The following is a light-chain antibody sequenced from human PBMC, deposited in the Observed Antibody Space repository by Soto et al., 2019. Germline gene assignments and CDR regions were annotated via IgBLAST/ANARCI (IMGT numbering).Light chain of an antibody. J-gene: IGKJ1*01. V-gene: IGKV1-39*01. Sequence: DIQMTQSPSSLSASVGDRVTITCRASQSISSDLNWYQQKPGKAPKVLIYAASTLQSGVPSRFSGSGSGTDFTLTISSLQTEDFATYYCKQSYSTPRTFGQGTKVDIK. CDR3: KQSYSTPRT. CDR1: QSISSD. CDR2: AAS.